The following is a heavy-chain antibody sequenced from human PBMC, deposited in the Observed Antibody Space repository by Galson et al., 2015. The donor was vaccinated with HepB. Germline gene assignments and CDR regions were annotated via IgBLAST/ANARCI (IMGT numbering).Heavy chain of an antibody. D-gene: IGHD2/OR15-2a*01. Sequence: SLRLSCAASGLALGDYDISWVRQAPGRGLEWISAISQNAISTHYAPPAEGRFTISRQKSKNVVVLQMKRLKVEATAVYYCARGSPTSFYHYYMDVWGKGTTVTVSS. CDR1: GLALGDYD. CDR2: ISQNAIST. V-gene: IGHV3-23*01. CDR3: ARGSPTSFYHYYMDV. J-gene: IGHJ6*03.